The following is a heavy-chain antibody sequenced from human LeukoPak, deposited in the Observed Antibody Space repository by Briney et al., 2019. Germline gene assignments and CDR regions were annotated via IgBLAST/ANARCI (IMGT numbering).Heavy chain of an antibody. CDR3: ARVLTGIAAAVETLDY. V-gene: IGHV3-30*04. D-gene: IGHD6-13*01. Sequence: GGSLRLSCAASGFTFSSYAMHWVRQAPGKGLEWVAVISYDGSNKYYADSVKGRFTISRDNSKNTLYLQMNSLRAEDTAVYYCARVLTGIAAAVETLDYWGQGTLVTVSS. CDR1: GFTFSSYA. CDR2: ISYDGSNK. J-gene: IGHJ4*02.